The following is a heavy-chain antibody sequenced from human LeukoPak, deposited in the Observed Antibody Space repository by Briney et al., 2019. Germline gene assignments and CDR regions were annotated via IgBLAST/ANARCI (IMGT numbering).Heavy chain of an antibody. CDR2: INPNSGGT. CDR3: AKEGQEQLVRLKFGC. J-gene: IGHJ4*02. CDR1: GYTFTGYY. D-gene: IGHD6-6*01. V-gene: IGHV1-2*02. Sequence: GASVKVSCKASGYTFTGYYMHWVRQAPGQGLEWMGWINPNSGGTNYAQKFQGRVTMTRDTSISTAYMELSRLRSDDTAVYYCAKEGQEQLVRLKFGCGGQGTLVTVSA.